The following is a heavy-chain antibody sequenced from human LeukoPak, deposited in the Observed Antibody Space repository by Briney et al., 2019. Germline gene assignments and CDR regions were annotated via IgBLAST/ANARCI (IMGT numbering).Heavy chain of an antibody. J-gene: IGHJ4*02. Sequence: PGGSLRLSCVASGFTFSNAWMSWVRQAPGKGLEWVGRIKSKTDGGTTDYAAPVKGRFTISRDDSKNTLYLQMNSLKTEDTAVYYCTTVTGYSGYHCGVYFDYWGQGNLVTVSS. V-gene: IGHV3-15*01. CDR2: IKSKTDGGTT. CDR3: TTVTGYSGYHCGVYFDY. CDR1: GFTFSNAW. D-gene: IGHD5-12*01.